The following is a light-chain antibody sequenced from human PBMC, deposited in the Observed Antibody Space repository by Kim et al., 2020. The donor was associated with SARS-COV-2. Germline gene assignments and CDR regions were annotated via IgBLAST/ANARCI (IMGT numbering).Light chain of an antibody. J-gene: IGKJ4*01. CDR3: HQLNTFPYT. CDR1: LGVNDY. Sequence: IQLTQSPSSLSASVGDRVSITCRASLGVNDYLAWYQQSPGKAPKLLIYSSSTSNPGVPTRFSGSGSGTHFTLTISSLQPEDSATYYCHQLNTFPYTFGGGTKVDIK. V-gene: IGKV1-9*01. CDR2: SSS.